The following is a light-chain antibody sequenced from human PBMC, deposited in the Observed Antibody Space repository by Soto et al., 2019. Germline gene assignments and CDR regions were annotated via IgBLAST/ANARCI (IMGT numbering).Light chain of an antibody. CDR3: SSYTSTYDV. CDR2: DVS. J-gene: IGLJ1*01. Sequence: QSALTQPASVSGSPGQSITISCTGTSSDVGGYNYVSWYQQHPGKAPKLMIYDVSNRPSGVSNRFSGSKSGNTASLTISGLQAEDEADYYCSSYTSTYDVFGTGTQLTVL. CDR1: SSDVGGYNY. V-gene: IGLV2-14*01.